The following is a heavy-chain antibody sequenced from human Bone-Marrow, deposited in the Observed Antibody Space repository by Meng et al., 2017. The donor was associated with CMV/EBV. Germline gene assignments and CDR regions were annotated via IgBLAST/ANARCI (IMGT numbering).Heavy chain of an antibody. CDR1: GFTFSSYG. V-gene: IGHV3-23*01. D-gene: IGHD3-3*01. CDR3: ARDLLEGRY. J-gene: IGHJ4*02. CDR2: ISGSGDTT. Sequence: GGSLRLSCAASGFTFSSYGMSWVRQAPGKGLEWVSTISGSGDTTYYADSVKGRFTISRDNSKNTLYLQMNSLRAEDTAVYYCARDLLEGRYWGQGTLVTVSS.